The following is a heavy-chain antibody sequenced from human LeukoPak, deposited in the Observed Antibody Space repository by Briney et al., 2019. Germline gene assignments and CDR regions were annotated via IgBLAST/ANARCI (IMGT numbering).Heavy chain of an antibody. J-gene: IGHJ4*02. V-gene: IGHV1-2*02. D-gene: IGHD2-2*01. CDR3: ARFCSSTSCSGFDY. Sequence: GASVKVSCKASGYTFTGYYMHWVRQAPGQGLEWMGWINPNSGGTNYAQKFQGRVTMTRDTSISTAYMELSRLRSDDTAVYYCARFCSSTSCSGFDYWGQGTLVTVSS. CDR2: INPNSGGT. CDR1: GYTFTGYY.